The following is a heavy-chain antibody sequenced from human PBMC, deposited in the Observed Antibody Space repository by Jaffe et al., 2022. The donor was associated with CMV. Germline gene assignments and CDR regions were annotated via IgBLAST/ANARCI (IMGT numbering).Heavy chain of an antibody. J-gene: IGHJ6*02. CDR2: ISSSSSTI. D-gene: IGHD3-22*01. CDR1: GFTFSSYS. V-gene: IGHV3-48*02. Sequence: EVQLVESGGGLVQPGGSLRLSCAASGFTFSSYSMNWVRQAPGKGLEWVSYISSSSSTIYYADSVKGRFTISRDNAKNSLYLQMNSLRDEDTAVYYCARSLRPRTPYYDSSGSYYYYGMDVWGQGTTVTVSS. CDR3: ARSLRPRTPYYDSSGSYYYYGMDV.